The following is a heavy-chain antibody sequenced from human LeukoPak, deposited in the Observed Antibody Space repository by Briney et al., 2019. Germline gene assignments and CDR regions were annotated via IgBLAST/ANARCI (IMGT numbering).Heavy chain of an antibody. CDR1: GFTFNSYW. CDR2: SNADGNSA. Sequence: GGSLRLSCAASGFTFNSYWMHWVRQAPGKGLVWVSRSNADGNSASYADSVKGRFTISRDNAKNTLYLQMNSLRAEDTAVYYCARDRSSSLIVGATLLFDYWGQGTLVTVSS. CDR3: ARDRSSSLIVGATLLFDY. V-gene: IGHV3-74*01. J-gene: IGHJ4*02. D-gene: IGHD1-26*01.